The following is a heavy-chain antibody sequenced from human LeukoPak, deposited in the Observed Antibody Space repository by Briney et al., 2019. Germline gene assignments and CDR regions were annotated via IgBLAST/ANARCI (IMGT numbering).Heavy chain of an antibody. CDR1: GFTFGDYA. CDR2: IRSKAYGGTT. J-gene: IGHJ4*02. D-gene: IGHD6-19*01. V-gene: IGHV3-49*03. Sequence: GGSLRLSCTASGFTFGDYAMSWFRQAPGKGLQWVGFIRSKAYGGTTEYAASVKGRFTISRDDSKSIAYLQMNSLKTEDTAVYYCTRIPTGYSSGWLTYYFDYWGQGTLVTVSS. CDR3: TRIPTGYSSGWLTYYFDY.